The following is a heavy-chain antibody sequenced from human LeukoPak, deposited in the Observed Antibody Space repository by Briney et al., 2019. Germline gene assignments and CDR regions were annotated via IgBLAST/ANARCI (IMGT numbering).Heavy chain of an antibody. V-gene: IGHV3-21*01. D-gene: IGHD6-13*01. CDR1: GFTFSSYS. CDR3: ARGQGGSSWPNWFDP. CDR2: ISSSSSYI. Sequence: GGSLRLSCAASGFTFSSYSMNWVRQAPGKGLEWVSSISSSSSYIYYADSVKGRFTISRDNAKNSLYLQMNSLRAEDTAVYYCARGQGGSSWPNWFDPWGQGTLVTVSS. J-gene: IGHJ5*02.